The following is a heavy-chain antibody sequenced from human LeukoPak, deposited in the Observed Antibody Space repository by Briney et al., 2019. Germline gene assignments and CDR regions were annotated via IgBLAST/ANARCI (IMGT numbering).Heavy chain of an antibody. J-gene: IGHJ4*02. Sequence: SETLSLTCTVSGGSLSTYYWNWIRQPPGKGLEWIGYIYYSGSTYYSPSLKSRVTISVDTSKNQFSLKLSSVTAADTAVYYCASIVVVPAAIADYWGQGTLVTVSS. D-gene: IGHD2-2*02. V-gene: IGHV4-59*06. CDR2: IYYSGST. CDR1: GGSLSTYY. CDR3: ASIVVVPAAIADY.